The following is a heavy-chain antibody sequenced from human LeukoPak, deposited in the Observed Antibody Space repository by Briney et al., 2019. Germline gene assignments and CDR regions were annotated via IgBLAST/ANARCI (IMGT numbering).Heavy chain of an antibody. Sequence: GASVKVSCKASGGTFSSYAISWVRQAPGQGLEWMGGFDPEDGETIYAQKFQGRVTMTEDTSTDTAYMELSSLRSEDTAVYYCASGGGDYWGQGTLVTVSS. CDR1: GGTFSSYA. CDR3: ASGGGDY. J-gene: IGHJ4*02. CDR2: FDPEDGET. D-gene: IGHD3-16*01. V-gene: IGHV1-24*01.